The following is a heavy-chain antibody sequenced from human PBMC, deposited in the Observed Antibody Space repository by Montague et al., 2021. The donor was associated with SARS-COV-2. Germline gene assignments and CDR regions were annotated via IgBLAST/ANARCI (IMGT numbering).Heavy chain of an antibody. CDR2: IYYSGST. V-gene: IGHV4-59*01. CDR1: GGSFSGYY. J-gene: IGHJ4*02. CDR3: ARAPVAHITIFGVVTSFDY. Sequence: SETLSLTCAVYGGSFSGYYLNWIRQPPGKGLEWIGYIYYSGSTNYNPSLKSRVTISVDTSKNRFSLKLSSVTAADTAVYYCARAPVAHITIFGVVTSFDYWGQGTLVTVSS. D-gene: IGHD3-3*01.